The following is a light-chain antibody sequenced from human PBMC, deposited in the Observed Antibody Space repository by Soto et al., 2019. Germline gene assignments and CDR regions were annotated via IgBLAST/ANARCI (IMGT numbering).Light chain of an antibody. J-gene: IGLJ2*01. CDR3: AAWDDILTGVV. CDR2: YDD. Sequence: QPVLTQPPSVSEAPRQRVTISCSGSSSNIGNNAVNWYQQLPGKAPKLLIYYDDLLPSGVSDRFSGSKSGTSASLAISGLQSEDEADYYCAAWDDILTGVVFGGGTKVTVL. CDR1: SSNIGNNA. V-gene: IGLV1-36*01.